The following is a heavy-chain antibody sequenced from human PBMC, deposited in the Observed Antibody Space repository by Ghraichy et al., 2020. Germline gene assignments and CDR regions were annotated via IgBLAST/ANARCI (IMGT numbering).Heavy chain of an antibody. J-gene: IGHJ4*02. Sequence: SQTLSLTCAVYGGSFSGYYWSWIRQPPGKGLEWIGEINHSGSTNYNPSLKSRVTISVDTSKNQFSLKLSSVTAADTAVYYCAKGKGVYGSGSYYRSGDFDYWGQGTLVTVSS. V-gene: IGHV4-34*01. D-gene: IGHD3-10*01. CDR3: AKGKGVYGSGSYYRSGDFDY. CDR1: GGSFSGYY. CDR2: INHSGST.